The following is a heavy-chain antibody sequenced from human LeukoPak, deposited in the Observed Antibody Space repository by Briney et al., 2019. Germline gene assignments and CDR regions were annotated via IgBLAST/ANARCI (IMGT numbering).Heavy chain of an antibody. Sequence: GGSLRLSCAASGFTFSSYSMNWVRQAPGKGLEWVSSISSSSSYIYYADSVKGRFTISRDNAKNSLYLQMNSLRAEDTAVYYCARDDDYGDPTDYWGQGTLVTVSS. D-gene: IGHD4-17*01. J-gene: IGHJ4*02. CDR1: GFTFSSYS. CDR2: ISSSSSYI. CDR3: ARDDDYGDPTDY. V-gene: IGHV3-21*01.